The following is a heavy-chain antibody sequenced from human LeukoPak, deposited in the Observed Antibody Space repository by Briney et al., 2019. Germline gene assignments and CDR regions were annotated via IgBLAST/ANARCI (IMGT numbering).Heavy chain of an antibody. Sequence: GGSLRLSCAASGFTFSSYEMNRVRQAPGKGLEWVSYISSSGSTIYYADSVKGRFSIYRDDAKNSLYLQMNSLRAEDTAVYYCARSLRSGWYVIDYWGQGTLVTVSS. D-gene: IGHD6-19*01. CDR2: ISSSGSTI. J-gene: IGHJ4*02. V-gene: IGHV3-48*03. CDR1: GFTFSSYE. CDR3: ARSLRSGWYVIDY.